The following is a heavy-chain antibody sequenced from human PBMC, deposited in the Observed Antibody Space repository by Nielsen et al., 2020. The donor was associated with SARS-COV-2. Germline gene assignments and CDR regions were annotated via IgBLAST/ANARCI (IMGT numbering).Heavy chain of an antibody. Sequence: GESLKISCAASGFTFSSYSMNWVRQAPGKGLEWVSSISSSSSYIYYADSVKGRFTISRDNAKNSLYLQMNTLRAEDTAVYYCAREDYDSSGCIDYWGQGTLVTVSS. CDR3: AREDYDSSGCIDY. CDR1: GFTFSSYS. V-gene: IGHV3-21*01. J-gene: IGHJ4*02. CDR2: ISSSSSYI. D-gene: IGHD3-22*01.